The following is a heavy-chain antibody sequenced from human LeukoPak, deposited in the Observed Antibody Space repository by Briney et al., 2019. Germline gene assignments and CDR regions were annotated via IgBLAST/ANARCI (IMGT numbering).Heavy chain of an antibody. J-gene: IGHJ4*02. CDR3: ASTTVRTGY. Sequence: SETLSLTCTVSGGSTSSYYWTWIRQPPGKGLEWIGYINYSGSTNYNPSLKSRVTISLDTSKNNFSLKLSSVTAADTAVYYCASTTVRTGYWGQGTLVTVSS. CDR1: GGSTSSYY. V-gene: IGHV4-59*08. D-gene: IGHD4-17*01. CDR2: INYSGST.